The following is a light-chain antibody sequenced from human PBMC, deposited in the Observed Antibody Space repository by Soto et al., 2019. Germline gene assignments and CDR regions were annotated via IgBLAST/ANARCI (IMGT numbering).Light chain of an antibody. CDR2: EDN. J-gene: IGLJ2*01. CDR3: QSYDSSTVV. Sequence: NFMLTQPHSVSESPGKTVTISCTRSSGTIASNYVQWYQQRPGSAPTTVIYEDNQRPSGVPDRFSGSTDGSSNSASLTISGLQTEDEADYYCQSYDSSTVVFGGGTPLTVL. V-gene: IGLV6-57*04. CDR1: SGTIASNY.